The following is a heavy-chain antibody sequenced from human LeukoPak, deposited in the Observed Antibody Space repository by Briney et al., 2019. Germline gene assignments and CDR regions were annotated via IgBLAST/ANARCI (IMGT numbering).Heavy chain of an antibody. CDR3: TRDTTKTDGCTNGVCYSGS. CDR1: GFTFGDYA. V-gene: IGHV3-49*04. J-gene: IGHJ5*02. CDR2: IRSKAYGGTT. Sequence: GGSLRLSCTASGFTFGDYAMSWVRQAPGKGLQWVGFIRSKAYGGTTEYAASVKGRFIISRDDSKSIAYLQMNSLKTEDTAVYYCTRDTTKTDGCTNGVCYSGSWGQGTLVTVSS. D-gene: IGHD2-8*01.